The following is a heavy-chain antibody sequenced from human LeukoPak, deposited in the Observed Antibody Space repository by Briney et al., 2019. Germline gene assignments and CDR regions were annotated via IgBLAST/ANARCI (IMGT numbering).Heavy chain of an antibody. CDR3: AKLYGPCDY. CDR2: ISGSGGST. CDR1: GFTFSSYA. V-gene: IGHV3-23*01. J-gene: IGHJ4*02. Sequence: PGGSLRLSCAAAGFTFSSYAMSWVRQAPGKGLEWVSGISGSGGSTYYADSVKGRFTISRDNSKNTLYLQMNSLRAEDAAVYYCAKLYGPCDYWGQGTLVTVSS. D-gene: IGHD2-2*02.